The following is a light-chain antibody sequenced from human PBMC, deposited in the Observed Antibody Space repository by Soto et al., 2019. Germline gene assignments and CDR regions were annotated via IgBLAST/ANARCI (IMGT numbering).Light chain of an antibody. V-gene: IGLV1-51*01. CDR1: SSTIGTNY. J-gene: IGLJ1*01. CDR2: DNN. CDR3: GTWDTSLDALYV. Sequence: QSVLTQPPSVSAAPGQNVTISCSGTSSTIGTNYVSWYQHVPGTAPKLLIYDNNKRPSGIPDRFSGFKSVTSVTLAITGLQTGDEADYYCGTWDTSLDALYVFGTGTKVTVL.